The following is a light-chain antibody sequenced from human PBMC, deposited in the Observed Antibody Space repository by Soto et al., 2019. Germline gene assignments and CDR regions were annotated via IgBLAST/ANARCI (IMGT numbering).Light chain of an antibody. CDR3: SSYVGTKSYV. CDR1: SSDVGGYNY. V-gene: IGLV2-8*01. Sequence: QSALTQLPSASGSPGQSVTISCTGTSSDVGGYNYVSWYQQYPGKAPQLVIYEVNKRPSGVPDRFSGSKSGNTASLTVSGLQAEDEADYYCSSYVGTKSYVFGTGTKVTVL. CDR2: EVN. J-gene: IGLJ1*01.